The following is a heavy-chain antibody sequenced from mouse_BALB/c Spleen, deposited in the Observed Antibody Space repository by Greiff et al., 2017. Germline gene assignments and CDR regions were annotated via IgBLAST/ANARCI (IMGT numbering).Heavy chain of an antibody. D-gene: IGHD2-3*01. CDR3: ARWWLLNFDD. CDR1: GYTFTSYW. CDR2: INPSTGYT. Sequence: QVQLQQSGAELAKPGASVKMSCKASGYTFTSYWMHWVKQRPGQGLEWIGYINPSTGYTEYNQKFKDKATLTADKSSSTAYMQLSSLTSEDSAVYYCARWWLLNFDDWGQGTTHTVAS. V-gene: IGHV1-7*01. J-gene: IGHJ2*01.